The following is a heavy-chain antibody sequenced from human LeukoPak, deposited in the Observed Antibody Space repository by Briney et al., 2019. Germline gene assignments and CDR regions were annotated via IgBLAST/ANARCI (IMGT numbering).Heavy chain of an antibody. Sequence: SGGSLRLSCAASRFTFSNYGVNWVRQAPGKGLEWVSYISSSSSTIYYADSVKGRFTISRDNAKNSLYLQMNSLRAEDTAVYYCARDQSLTIFGVVISRNPRRGMDVWGQGTTVTVSS. V-gene: IGHV3-48*01. CDR3: ARDQSLTIFGVVISRNPRRGMDV. J-gene: IGHJ6*02. CDR2: ISSSSSTI. CDR1: RFTFSNYG. D-gene: IGHD3-3*01.